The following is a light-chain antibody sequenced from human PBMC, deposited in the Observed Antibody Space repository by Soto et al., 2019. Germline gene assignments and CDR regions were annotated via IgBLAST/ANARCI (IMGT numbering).Light chain of an antibody. CDR1: QNVDSNY. CDR3: QQYGSLSWT. J-gene: IGKJ1*01. CDR2: GAS. Sequence: EIVLRQSPGTLSLSPGERATLSCRASQNVDSNYLAWYQQKPGQAPRIIIFGASGRATGIPDRFSGSGSGTDFTLTISRLEPEDFAVYYCQQYGSLSWTFGQGTKVDIK. V-gene: IGKV3-20*01.